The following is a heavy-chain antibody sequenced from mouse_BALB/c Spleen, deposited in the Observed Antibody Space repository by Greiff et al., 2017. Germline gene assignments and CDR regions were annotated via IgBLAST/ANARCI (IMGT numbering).Heavy chain of an antibody. D-gene: IGHD1-3*01. V-gene: IGHV2-6-7*01. Sequence: VKLMESGPGLVAPSQSLSITCTVSGFSLTGYGVNWVRQPPGKGLEWLGMIWGDGSTDYNSALKSRLSISKDNSKSQVFLKMNSLQTDDTARYYCARGGKGPFYAMDDWGQGTSVTVSS. CDR1: GFSLTGYG. CDR2: IWGDGST. J-gene: IGHJ4*01. CDR3: ARGGKGPFYAMDD.